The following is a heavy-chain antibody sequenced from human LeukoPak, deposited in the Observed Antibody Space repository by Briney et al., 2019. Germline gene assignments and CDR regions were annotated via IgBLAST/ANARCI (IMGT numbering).Heavy chain of an antibody. J-gene: IGHJ3*01. CDR3: ASLIVVLPAAHLDSFDV. D-gene: IGHD2-2*01. Sequence: GASVKVSCKASGYTFTDCYMHWVRQAPGQGLEWMGWIDPNSGGTNYAQKFQGRVTVTRDSSISTAYIEVSRLGSDDTAVYYCASLIVVLPAAHLDSFDVWGQGTLVTVSS. CDR1: GYTFTDCY. V-gene: IGHV1-2*02. CDR2: IDPNSGGT.